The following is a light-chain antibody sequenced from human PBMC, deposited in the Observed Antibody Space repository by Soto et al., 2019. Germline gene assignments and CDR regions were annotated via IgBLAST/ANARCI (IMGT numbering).Light chain of an antibody. V-gene: IGLV2-14*01. CDR2: EVS. CDR1: RSDVGGYDY. Sequence: QSVLTQPASVSGSPGQSITISCTGTRSDVGGYDYVSWYQQHPGKAPKLMIFEVSNRPSGVSSRFSGSKSDNTASLTISGLQADDEADYYCTSYTSSSTHNYVFGTGT. J-gene: IGLJ1*01. CDR3: TSYTSSSTHNYV.